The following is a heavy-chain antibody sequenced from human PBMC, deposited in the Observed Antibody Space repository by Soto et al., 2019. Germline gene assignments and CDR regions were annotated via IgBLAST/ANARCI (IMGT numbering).Heavy chain of an antibody. Sequence: QVQLQQWGAGLLKPSETLSLTCAVYGGSFSGYSWSWIRQPPGKGLEWIGEINHSGSTNYNPSLKSRVTISVDTSKNQFSLKLSSVTAADTAVYYCARRHYYGSGIIDYWGQGTLVTVSS. CDR1: GGSFSGYS. J-gene: IGHJ4*02. CDR2: INHSGST. D-gene: IGHD3-10*01. V-gene: IGHV4-34*01. CDR3: ARRHYYGSGIIDY.